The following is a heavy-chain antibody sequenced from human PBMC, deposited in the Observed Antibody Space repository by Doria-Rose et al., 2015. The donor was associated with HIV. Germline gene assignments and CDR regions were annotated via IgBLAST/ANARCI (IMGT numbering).Heavy chain of an antibody. D-gene: IGHD6-13*01. V-gene: IGHV2-26*01. Sequence: QVTLKESGPVLVKPAETLTLTCTVSGVSLSSPGMGVSWIRQPPGKALEWLANIFSDDERSYKPSLKSRLNVYRGTSKSQVVLTTTDMDPVDTATYYCARIKSSRWYHKYYFDFWGQGTLVIVSA. CDR1: GVSLSSPGMG. CDR2: IFSDDER. CDR3: ARIKSSRWYHKYYFDF. J-gene: IGHJ4*02.